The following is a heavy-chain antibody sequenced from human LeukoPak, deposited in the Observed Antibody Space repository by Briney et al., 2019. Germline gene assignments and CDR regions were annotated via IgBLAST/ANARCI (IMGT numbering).Heavy chain of an antibody. V-gene: IGHV1-69*01. D-gene: IGHD3-3*01. CDR2: IIPIFGTA. J-gene: IGHJ4*02. CDR3: ARDERFLEWLLFNY. Sequence: SVKVSCKASGGTFSSYAISWVRQAPGQGLERMGGIIPIFGTANYAQKFQGRVTITADESTSTAYMELSSLRSEDTAVYYCARDERFLEWLLFNYWGQGTLVTVSS. CDR1: GGTFSSYA.